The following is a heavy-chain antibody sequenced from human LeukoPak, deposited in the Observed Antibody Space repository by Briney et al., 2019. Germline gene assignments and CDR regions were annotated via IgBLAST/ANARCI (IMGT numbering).Heavy chain of an antibody. CDR1: GFSPSTVGVG. CDR2: IYWNNDN. CDR3: AHYGDYRFLYYFDY. J-gene: IGHJ4*02. V-gene: IGHV2-5*01. Sequence: SGPTLVNPTQTLTLTCTFSGFSPSTVGVGVGWIRQSPGKALEWLALIYWNNDNRYSPSLKNRLTITKDTSKNQVVLTMTMMSPVDTATYYCAHYGDYRFLYYFDYWGQGTLVTVSS. D-gene: IGHD4-17*01.